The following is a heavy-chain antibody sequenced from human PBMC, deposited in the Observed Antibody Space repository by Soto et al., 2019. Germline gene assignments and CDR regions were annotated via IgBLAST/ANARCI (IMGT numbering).Heavy chain of an antibody. V-gene: IGHV4-31*03. CDR3: ARAPLYGDYVSNYYYGMDV. D-gene: IGHD4-17*01. CDR2: IYYSGST. Sequence: QVQLQESGPGLVKPSQTLSLTCTVSGGSISSGGYYWSWIRQHPGKGLEWIGYIYYSGSTYYNPSLKRRVTISVDTSKNQFSLKLSSVTAADTAVYYCARAPLYGDYVSNYYYGMDVWGQGTTVTVSS. J-gene: IGHJ6*02. CDR1: GGSISSGGYY.